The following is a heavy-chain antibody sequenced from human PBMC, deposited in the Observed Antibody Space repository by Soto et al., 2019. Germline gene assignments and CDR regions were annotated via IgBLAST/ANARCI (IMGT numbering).Heavy chain of an antibody. V-gene: IGHV1-8*01. Sequence: QVQLVQSGAEGKEPGASVKVSCRASGYTFTSYDINWVRQATGQGPEWMGWVNPNSGNARYTQNFQGRVTMTRDTSINTAYMKLSSLRSDDTAVYYCARGVAAGFDYWGQGTLVTVSS. CDR1: GYTFTSYD. D-gene: IGHD6-19*01. CDR2: VNPNSGNA. CDR3: ARGVAAGFDY. J-gene: IGHJ4*02.